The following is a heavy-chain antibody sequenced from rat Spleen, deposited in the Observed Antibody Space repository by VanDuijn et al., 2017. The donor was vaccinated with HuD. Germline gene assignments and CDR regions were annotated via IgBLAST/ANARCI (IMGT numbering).Heavy chain of an antibody. J-gene: IGHJ2*01. V-gene: IGHV5-22*01. D-gene: IGHD1-11*01. CDR1: GFTFSNYG. Sequence: EVQLVESGGGLVQPGRSMKLSCAASGFTFSNYGMAWVRQAPKKGLEWVASISYEGNTAFYGDSMKGRFTISRDNAKSTLYLQMSRLRSEDTATYYCARHEDYGGYSRDYFGYWGQGVVVTVSS. CDR2: ISYEGNTA. CDR3: ARHEDYGGYSRDYFGY.